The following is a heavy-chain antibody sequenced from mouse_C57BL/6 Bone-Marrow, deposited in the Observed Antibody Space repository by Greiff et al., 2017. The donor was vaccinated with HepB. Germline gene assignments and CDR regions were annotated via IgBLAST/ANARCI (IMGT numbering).Heavy chain of an antibody. Sequence: VQLQQSGAELVRPGASVTLSCKASGYTFTDYEMHWVKQTPVHGLEWIGAIDPETGGTAYNQKFKGKAILTADKSSSTAYMELRSLTSEDSAVYYCTKGGSSQYYFDYWGQGTTLTVSS. CDR1: GYTFTDYE. V-gene: IGHV1-15*01. CDR2: IDPETGGT. D-gene: IGHD1-1*01. CDR3: TKGGSSQYYFDY. J-gene: IGHJ2*01.